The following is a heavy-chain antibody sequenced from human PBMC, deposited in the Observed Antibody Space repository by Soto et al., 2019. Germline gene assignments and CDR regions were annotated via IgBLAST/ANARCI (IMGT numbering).Heavy chain of an antibody. Sequence: GESLKISCAASGFTVSSNYMSWVRQAPGKGLEWVSVIYSGGSTYYADSVKGRFTISRHNSKNTLYLQMNSLRAEDTAVYYCARFPNWDPYYFDYWGQGTLVTVSS. J-gene: IGHJ4*02. CDR3: ARFPNWDPYYFDY. D-gene: IGHD7-27*01. CDR2: IYSGGST. V-gene: IGHV3-53*04. CDR1: GFTVSSNY.